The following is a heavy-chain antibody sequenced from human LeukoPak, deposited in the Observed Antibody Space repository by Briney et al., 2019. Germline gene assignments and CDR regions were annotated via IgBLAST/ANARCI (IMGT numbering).Heavy chain of an antibody. CDR1: GYTFITYG. J-gene: IGHJ4*02. Sequence: ASVKVSCKASGYTFITYGIAWVRQAPGQGLEWVGWISPYSGNTNNAEKLQGRVTMTTDTSTSTAYMELRSLRSDDTAVYHCAREGYCSGGSCYSGIIDYWGQGTLVTVSS. V-gene: IGHV1-18*01. CDR2: ISPYSGNT. CDR3: AREGYCSGGSCYSGIIDY. D-gene: IGHD2-15*01.